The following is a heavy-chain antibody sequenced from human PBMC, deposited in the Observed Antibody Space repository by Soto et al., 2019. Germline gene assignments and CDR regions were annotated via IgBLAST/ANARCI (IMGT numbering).Heavy chain of an antibody. D-gene: IGHD6-19*01. V-gene: IGHV3-48*03. CDR3: ARAPSMAVAGYFDY. J-gene: IGHJ4*02. Sequence: EVQLVESGGGLIQPGGSLRLSCAASGFTFSSYGVNWVRQAPGKGLAWVSYISSGGSTIYYAGSVKGRFTISRDNAKNSLYLQMNSLRAEDTAVYYCARAPSMAVAGYFDYWGQGTLVTVSS. CDR2: ISSGGSTI. CDR1: GFTFSSYG.